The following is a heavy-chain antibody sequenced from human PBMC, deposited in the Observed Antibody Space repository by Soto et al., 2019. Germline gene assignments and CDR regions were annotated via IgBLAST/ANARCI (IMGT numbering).Heavy chain of an antibody. V-gene: IGHV4-31*03. CDR3: VGRLTSIYNSFDS. D-gene: IGHD2-8*01. CDR2: VSSSGNS. CDR1: GDSISSATHY. Sequence: QVHLQESGPGLVKPSQTLSLTCTVSGDSISSATHYWNWIRQHPGKGLEWIGYVSSSGNSYYSPSLKSRVFMSVDTSKNLFSLKLSSVTAADTAIDYCVGRLTSIYNSFDSWGQGTQVTVSS. J-gene: IGHJ4*02.